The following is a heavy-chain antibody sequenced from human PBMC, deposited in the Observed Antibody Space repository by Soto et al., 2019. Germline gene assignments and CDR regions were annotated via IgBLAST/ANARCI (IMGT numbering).Heavy chain of an antibody. CDR1: GFTFSSYA. CDR2: ISYDGSNK. Sequence: GGSLRLSCAASGFTFSSYAMHWVRQAPGKGPEWVAVISYDGSNKYYADSVKGRFTISRDNSKNTLYLQMNSLRAEDTAVYYCARDPGLTTVTTGFDYWGQGTLVTVSS. V-gene: IGHV3-30-3*01. J-gene: IGHJ4*02. CDR3: ARDPGLTTVTTGFDY. D-gene: IGHD4-17*01.